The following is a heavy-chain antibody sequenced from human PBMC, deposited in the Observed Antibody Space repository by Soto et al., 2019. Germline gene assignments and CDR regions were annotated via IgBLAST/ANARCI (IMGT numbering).Heavy chain of an antibody. J-gene: IGHJ4*02. CDR1: GFTFSSYA. D-gene: IGHD3-10*01. V-gene: IGHV3-23*01. CDR2: ISGSGGST. CDR3: GRGASGSYRLDY. Sequence: EVQLLESGGGLVQPGGSLRLSCAASGFTFSSYAMSWVRQAPGKGLEWVSAISGSGGSTYYAASVKGRFTISRDNAKNTLYLQMNSLRAEDTAVYYCGRGASGSYRLDYWGQGTLVTVSS.